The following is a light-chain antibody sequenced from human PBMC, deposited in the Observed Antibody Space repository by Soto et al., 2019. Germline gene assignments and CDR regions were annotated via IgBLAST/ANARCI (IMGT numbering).Light chain of an antibody. CDR3: QHYNSWPPTWT. J-gene: IGKJ1*01. V-gene: IGKV1-33*01. Sequence: DIQIAQSPSSLSSSVLERFTITCQASHDITNYVNWYQHKPGKAPKLVIYDASNLEVGVPSRFSGSASGTEFTLTISSLQSEDFAVYYCQHYNSWPPTWTFGQGTKVDIK. CDR2: DAS. CDR1: HDITNY.